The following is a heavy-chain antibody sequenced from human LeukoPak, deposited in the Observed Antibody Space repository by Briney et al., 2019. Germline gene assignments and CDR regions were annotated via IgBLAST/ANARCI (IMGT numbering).Heavy chain of an antibody. V-gene: IGHV3-74*01. Sequence: GGSLRLSCAASGFTFRSYWMHWVRQAPGKGLVWFSRINTEGTSTTYADFVKGRFTISRDNAKNALYLQMNSLRAEDTAVYYCARDYDRYYMDVWGKGTTVTVSS. D-gene: IGHD3-3*01. CDR2: INTEGTST. CDR1: GFTFRSYW. CDR3: ARDYDRYYMDV. J-gene: IGHJ6*03.